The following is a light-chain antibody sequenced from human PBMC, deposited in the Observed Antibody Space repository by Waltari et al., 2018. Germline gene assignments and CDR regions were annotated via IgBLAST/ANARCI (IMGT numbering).Light chain of an antibody. CDR1: SSDVGRYNL. J-gene: IGLJ2*01. V-gene: IGLV2-23*02. Sequence: QSALTQPAPVSGSPGPSTTISCPGTSSDVGRYNLVSWYQRHPGEAPTLIIYEVSKRPSGVSDRFSGSKSGNTASLTISGLQAEDEADYFCYSYAGSSTFEVFGGGTKLTVL. CDR2: EVS. CDR3: YSYAGSSTFEV.